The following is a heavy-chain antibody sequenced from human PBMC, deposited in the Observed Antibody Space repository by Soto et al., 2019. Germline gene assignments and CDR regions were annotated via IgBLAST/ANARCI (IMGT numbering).Heavy chain of an antibody. CDR2: IIPTFGTP. Sequence: SVKVSCKASGGSFSSYAITWVRQAPAQGLEWMGGIIPTFGTPHYAQKFRGRVTITADESTSTAYMELSSLRSEDTAVYYCASGSGTYYYYYYDMDVWGQGTTVTV. V-gene: IGHV1-69*13. J-gene: IGHJ6*02. CDR3: ASGSGTYYYYYYDMDV. D-gene: IGHD3-10*01. CDR1: GGSFSSYA.